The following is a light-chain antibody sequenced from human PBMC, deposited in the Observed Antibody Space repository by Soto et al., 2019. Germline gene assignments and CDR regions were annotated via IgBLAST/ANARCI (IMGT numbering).Light chain of an antibody. CDR2: GAS. J-gene: IGKJ3*01. V-gene: IGKV3-20*01. CDR1: QSVSNNY. Sequence: EIVLTQSPGTLSLSPGDRATLACRASQSVSNNYLAWYQQKPGQAPRLLIYGASNRTTVIPDRFSGSGSGTDFTLTISRLEPEDVSVYYCQHYGSSPPFTFGPGTKVDIK. CDR3: QHYGSSPPFT.